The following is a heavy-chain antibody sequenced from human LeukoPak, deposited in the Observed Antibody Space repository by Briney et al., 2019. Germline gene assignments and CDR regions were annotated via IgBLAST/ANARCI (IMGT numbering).Heavy chain of an antibody. CDR1: GLTLSRHW. CDR3: ARGQYDMDV. V-gene: IGHV3-7*04. J-gene: IGHJ6*02. CDR2: INEDGSQK. Sequence: PGGSLRLSCAASGLTLSRHWMSWVRQAPGKGLEWVANINEDGSQKHHVDSVKGRFSISRDNAKNSLNLQMNSLRAEDTAVYYCARGQYDMDVWGQGTPVTVSS.